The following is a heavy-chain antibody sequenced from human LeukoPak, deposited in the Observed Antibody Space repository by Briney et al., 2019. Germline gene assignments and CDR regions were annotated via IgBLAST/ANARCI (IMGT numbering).Heavy chain of an antibody. CDR3: ARDFLGITGTTWAFDI. CDR1: GYTFTGYY. CDR2: INPNSGGT. D-gene: IGHD1-20*01. V-gene: IGHV1-2*02. J-gene: IGHJ3*02. Sequence: GASVKVSCKASGYTFTGYYMHWVRQAPGQGLEWMGWINPNSGGTNYAQKFQGRVTMTRDTSISTAYMELSRLRSDDTAVYYCARDFLGITGTTWAFDIWGQGTMVTVSS.